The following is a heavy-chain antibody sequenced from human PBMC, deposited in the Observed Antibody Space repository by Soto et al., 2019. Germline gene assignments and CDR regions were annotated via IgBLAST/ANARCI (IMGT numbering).Heavy chain of an antibody. V-gene: IGHV3-33*01. CDR3: ARVWSGSGSYYTYYYYMDV. D-gene: IGHD3-10*01. CDR2: IWYDGSNK. CDR1: GFTFSSYG. Sequence: GGSLRLSCAASGFTFSSYGMHWVRQAPGKGLEWVAVIWYDGSNKYYADSVKGRFTISRDNSKNTLYLQMNSLRAEDTAVYYCARVWSGSGSYYTYYYYMDVWGKGTTVTVSS. J-gene: IGHJ6*03.